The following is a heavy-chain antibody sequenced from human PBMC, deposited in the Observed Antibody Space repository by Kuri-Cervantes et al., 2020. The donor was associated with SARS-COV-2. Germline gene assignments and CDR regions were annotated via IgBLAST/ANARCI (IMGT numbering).Heavy chain of an antibody. D-gene: IGHD3-3*01. CDR2: INHSGST. V-gene: IGHV4-34*01. CDR1: GGSFSDYY. CDR3: ARVGRFLEWLLSVGGYYYYMDV. J-gene: IGHJ6*03. Sequence: GSLRLSCAVYGGSFSDYYWSWVRQPPGKGLEWIGEINHSGSTNYNPSLKSRVTISVDTSKNQFSLKLSSVTAADTAVYYCARVGRFLEWLLSVGGYYYYMDVWGKGTTVTVSS.